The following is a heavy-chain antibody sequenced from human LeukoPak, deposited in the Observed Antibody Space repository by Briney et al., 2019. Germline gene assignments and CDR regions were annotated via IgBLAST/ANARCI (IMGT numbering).Heavy chain of an antibody. CDR3: ARESSYGPTDY. CDR1: GGSISSGGYY. V-gene: IGHV4-31*03. CDR2: IYYSGST. J-gene: IGHJ4*02. D-gene: IGHD5-18*01. Sequence: SETLSLTCTVSGGSISSGGYYWSWIRQHPGKGLEWIGYIYYSGSTYYNPSLKSRVTISEDTSKNQFSLKLSSVTAADTAVYYCARESSYGPTDYWGQGTLVTVSS.